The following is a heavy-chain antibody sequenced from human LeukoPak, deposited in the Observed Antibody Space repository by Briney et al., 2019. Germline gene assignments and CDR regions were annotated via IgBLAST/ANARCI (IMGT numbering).Heavy chain of an antibody. V-gene: IGHV3-33*01. CDR1: GFTFSSYG. D-gene: IGHD2-2*01. CDR3: ARDLVDVVVPARTRYYYYYGMDV. CDR2: IWYDGSNK. J-gene: IGHJ6*02. Sequence: PGGSLRLSCAACGFTFSSYGMHGVRRAPAKGLEWGAVIWYDGSNKYYADSVKGRFTISRDNSKNTLYLQMNSLRAEDTAVYYCARDLVDVVVPARTRYYYYYGMDVWGQGTTVTVSS.